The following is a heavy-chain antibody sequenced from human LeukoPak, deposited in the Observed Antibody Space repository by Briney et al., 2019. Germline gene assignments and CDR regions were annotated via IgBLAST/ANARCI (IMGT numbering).Heavy chain of an antibody. CDR1: GYTFTSYG. CDR2: INPYNGNT. Sequence: ASVKLSCKASGYTFTSYGISWVRQAPGQGLEWMGWINPYNGNTNYAQKLQGRVTMTTDTSTSTAYMELRSLRSDDTAVYYCARDPGQQVDYWGQGTLVTVSS. J-gene: IGHJ4*02. CDR3: ARDPGQQVDY. D-gene: IGHD6-13*01. V-gene: IGHV1-18*01.